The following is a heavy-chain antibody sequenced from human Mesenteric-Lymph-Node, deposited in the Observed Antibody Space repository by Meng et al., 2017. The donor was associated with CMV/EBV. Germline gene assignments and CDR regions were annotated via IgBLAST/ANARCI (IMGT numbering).Heavy chain of an antibody. CDR2: IHYSGTT. D-gene: IGHD2-2*01. V-gene: IGHV4-39*07. J-gene: IGHJ6*02. CDR3: ARGNGEYQLQPGGEMDV. Sequence: GSLRLSCTVSGGSISSSSYHWGWIRQPPGKGLEWIGSIHYSGTTYSNPSLKSRLTISVDTSKNQFSLKLSSVTAADTAVYYCARGNGEYQLQPGGEMDVWGQGTTVTVSS. CDR1: GGSISSSSYH.